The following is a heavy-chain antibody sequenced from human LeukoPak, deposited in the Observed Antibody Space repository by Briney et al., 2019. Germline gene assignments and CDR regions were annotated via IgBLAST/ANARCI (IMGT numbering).Heavy chain of an antibody. CDR3: AKGMGTYYYYMDV. V-gene: IGHV3-23*01. CDR1: GFTFSSYA. D-gene: IGHD1-1*01. CDR2: ISGSGGST. J-gene: IGHJ6*03. Sequence: GGSLRLSCAASGFTFSSYAMNWVRQAPGKGLEWASGISGSGGSTYYADSVKGRFTISRDNSKNTLYLQMNSLRAEDTAVYYCAKGMGTYYYYMDVWGKGTTVTVSS.